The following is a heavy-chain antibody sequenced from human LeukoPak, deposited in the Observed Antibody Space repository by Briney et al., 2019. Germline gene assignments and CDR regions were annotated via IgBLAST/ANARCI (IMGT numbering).Heavy chain of an antibody. CDR3: ARDPPPVLLWFGESQDAFDI. CDR1: GFTFSSYS. J-gene: IGHJ3*02. Sequence: GGSLRLSCAASGFTFSSYSMNWVRQAPGKGLEWVSSISSSSSYIYHADSVKGRFTISRDNAKNSLYLQMNSLRAEDTAVYYCARDPPPVLLWFGESQDAFDIWGQGTMVTVSS. V-gene: IGHV3-21*01. D-gene: IGHD3-10*01. CDR2: ISSSSSYI.